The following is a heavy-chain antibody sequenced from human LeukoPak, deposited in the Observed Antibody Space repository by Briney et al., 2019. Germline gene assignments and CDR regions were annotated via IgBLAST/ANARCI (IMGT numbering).Heavy chain of an antibody. D-gene: IGHD3-3*01. Sequence: TPRPSPAASGFTFSRYAMHSVRQTPGKRLEWVSVISYDGSNKYYADSVKGRFTISRDNSKNRLSLQMNLLTPQATAVYYCPRDRITIFGVVNPDYWGQVTLVTVSS. CDR1: GFTFSRYA. V-gene: IGHV3-30-3*01. CDR3: PRDRITIFGVVNPDY. CDR2: ISYDGSNK. J-gene: IGHJ4*02.